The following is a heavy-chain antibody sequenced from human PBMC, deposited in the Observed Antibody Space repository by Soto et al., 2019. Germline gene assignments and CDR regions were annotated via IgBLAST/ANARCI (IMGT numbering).Heavy chain of an antibody. CDR2: TYYRSKWYN. CDR3: ARGWGYCTSTSCYVYYYYGMDV. D-gene: IGHD2-2*01. V-gene: IGHV6-1*01. J-gene: IGHJ6*02. CDR1: GDSVSSNSAA. Sequence: SQTLSLTCAISGDSVSSNSAAWNWIRQSPSRGLEWLGRTYYRSKWYNDYAVSVKSRITINPDTSKNQFSLQLNSVTPEDTAVYYCARGWGYCTSTSCYVYYYYGMDVCGQGTKVTVSS.